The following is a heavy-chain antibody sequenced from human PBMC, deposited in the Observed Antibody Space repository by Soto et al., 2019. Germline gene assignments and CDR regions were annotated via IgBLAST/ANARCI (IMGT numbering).Heavy chain of an antibody. D-gene: IGHD3-22*01. Sequence: EVQLVESGGGLVQPGGSLRLSCAASGFTFSRYSMNWVRQAPGKGLEWVSYITSSSNTIYYADSVKGRFTISRDXAKXXXXXXXXXXXXXDXAVYYCAGLYDSSGYYYFDYWGQGTLVTVSS. CDR1: GFTFSRYS. CDR3: AGLYDSSGYYYFDY. V-gene: IGHV3-48*01. CDR2: ITSSSNTI. J-gene: IGHJ4*02.